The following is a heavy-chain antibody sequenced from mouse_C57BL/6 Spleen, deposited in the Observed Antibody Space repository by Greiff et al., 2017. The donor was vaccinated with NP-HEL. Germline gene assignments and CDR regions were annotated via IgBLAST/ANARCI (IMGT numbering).Heavy chain of an antibody. CDR3: ARSPGSSLYYYAMDY. J-gene: IGHJ4*01. CDR1: GYAFTNYL. CDR2: INPGSGGT. D-gene: IGHD1-1*01. V-gene: IGHV1-54*01. Sequence: QVQLQQSGAELVRPGTSVKVSCKASGYAFTNYLIEWVKQRPGQGLEWIGVINPGSGGTNYNEKFKGKATLTADKSSSTAYMQLSSLTSEDSAVYFCARSPGSSLYYYAMDYWGKGTSVTVSS.